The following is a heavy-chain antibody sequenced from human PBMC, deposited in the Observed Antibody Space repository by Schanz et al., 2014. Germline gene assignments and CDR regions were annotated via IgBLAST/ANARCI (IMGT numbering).Heavy chain of an antibody. CDR2: ISGSSSTK. V-gene: IGHV3-48*01. Sequence: EVQLVESGGGLAQPGGSLRLSCAASGITFSGYSMNWVRQAPGKGLEWVSYISGSSSTKYYADSVKGRFTISRDNGKKSLYRQRNSVRAEDTPVYFGARDYESDLYSPRHDAFDVWGQGTVVTVSS. CDR3: ARDYESDLYSPRHDAFDV. D-gene: IGHD2-8*01. J-gene: IGHJ3*01. CDR1: GITFSGYS.